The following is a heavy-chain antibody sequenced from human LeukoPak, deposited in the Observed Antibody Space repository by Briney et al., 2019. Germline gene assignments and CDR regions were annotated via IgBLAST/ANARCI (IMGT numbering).Heavy chain of an antibody. CDR1: GFTFSSYW. D-gene: IGHD3-22*01. CDR2: IKQDGSEK. V-gene: IGHV3-7*01. J-gene: IGHJ4*02. Sequence: TGGSLRLSCAASGFTFSSYWMSWVRQAPGKGLEWVANIKQDGSEKYYVDSVKGRFTISRDNAKNSLYLQMNSLRAEDTAMYYCARDDYYDSSGSITCYFDYWGQGTLVTVSS. CDR3: ARDDYYDSSGSITCYFDY.